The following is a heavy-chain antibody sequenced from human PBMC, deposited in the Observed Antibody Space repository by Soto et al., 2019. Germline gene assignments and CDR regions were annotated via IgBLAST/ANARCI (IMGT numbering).Heavy chain of an antibody. CDR2: ISYDGSNK. CDR3: ARDEASYYYDSSGPFQH. D-gene: IGHD3-22*01. J-gene: IGHJ1*01. CDR1: GFTFSSYD. V-gene: IGHV3-30*04. Sequence: QVQLVESGGGVVQPGRSLRLSCAASGFTFSSYDIHWVRQAPGKGLELVAVISYDGSNKYYADSVKGRFTISRDNSKNTLYLQMNSLRAEDTAVYYCARDEASYYYDSSGPFQHWGQGTLVTVSS.